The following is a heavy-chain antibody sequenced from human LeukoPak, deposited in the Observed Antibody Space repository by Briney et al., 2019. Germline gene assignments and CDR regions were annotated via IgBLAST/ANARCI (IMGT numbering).Heavy chain of an antibody. Sequence: GGSLRLSCTASAFTFSEYWMHWVRQPPGKELVWVSRITNDGSRTEYADSVKGRFTISRDNAKNTLYLQMDSLRPEDTAVYYCARDLGGPDYWGQGTLVTVSS. V-gene: IGHV3-74*03. D-gene: IGHD3-16*01. CDR2: ITNDGSRT. J-gene: IGHJ4*02. CDR1: AFTFSEYW. CDR3: ARDLGGPDY.